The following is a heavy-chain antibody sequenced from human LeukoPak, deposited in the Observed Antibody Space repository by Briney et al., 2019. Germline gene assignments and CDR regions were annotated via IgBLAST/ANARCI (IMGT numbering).Heavy chain of an antibody. Sequence: GASVKVSCKASGYTFTDYYMHWVRQAPGQGLEWMGWINPNSGGTDFAQKFQGRVTMTGDTSITTAYMELSRLTSDDTAVYYCARDQSGPRGDYWGQGTLVTVSS. CDR3: ARDQSGPRGDY. J-gene: IGHJ4*02. CDR2: INPNSGGT. V-gene: IGHV1-2*02. CDR1: GYTFTDYY. D-gene: IGHD3-10*01.